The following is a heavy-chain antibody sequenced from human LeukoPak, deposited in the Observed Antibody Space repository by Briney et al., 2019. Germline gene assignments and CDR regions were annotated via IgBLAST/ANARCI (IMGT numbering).Heavy chain of an antibody. CDR3: ARGHVRGYSYGFGY. Sequence: GGSLRLSCAASGLMFRSYGMHWVRQAPGKGLEWVAVIWHDGSNKYYTDSVKGRFTISRDNSNNTPYLQMNSLRVEDTAVYYCARGHVRGYSYGFGYWGQGSLVTVSS. J-gene: IGHJ4*02. CDR1: GLMFRSYG. CDR2: IWHDGSNK. D-gene: IGHD5-18*01. V-gene: IGHV3-33*08.